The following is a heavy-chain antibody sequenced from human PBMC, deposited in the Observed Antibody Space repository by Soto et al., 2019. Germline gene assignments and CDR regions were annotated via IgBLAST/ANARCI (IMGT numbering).Heavy chain of an antibody. CDR1: GFTFTSSA. CDR2: IVVGSGNT. D-gene: IGHD5-12*01. J-gene: IGHJ4*02. Sequence: SVKVSCKASGFTFTSSAVQWVRQARVQRLEWIGWIVVGSGNTNYAQKFQERVTITRDMSTSTAYMELRSLRSEDTAAYYCAASEADGYNLYYIDYWGQGNLVPVS. CDR3: AASEADGYNLYYIDY. V-gene: IGHV1-58*01.